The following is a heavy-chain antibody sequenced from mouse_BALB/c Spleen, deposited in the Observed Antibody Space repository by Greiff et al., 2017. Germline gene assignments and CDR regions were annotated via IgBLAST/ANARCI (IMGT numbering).Heavy chain of an antibody. Sequence: EVMLVESGGDLVKPGGSLKLSCAASGFTFSSYGMSWVRQTPDKRLEWVATISSGGSYTYYPDSVKGRFTISRDNAKNTLYLQMSSLKSEDTAMYYCARHKYGNHYYAMDYWGQGTSVTVSS. CDR1: GFTFSSYG. CDR3: ARHKYGNHYYAMDY. D-gene: IGHD2-10*02. V-gene: IGHV5-6*02. CDR2: ISSGGSYT. J-gene: IGHJ4*01.